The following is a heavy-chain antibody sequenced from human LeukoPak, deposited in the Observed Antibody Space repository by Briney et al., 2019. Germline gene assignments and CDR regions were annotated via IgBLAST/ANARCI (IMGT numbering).Heavy chain of an antibody. CDR2: IIPIFGTA. CDR3: AREENNWNDPKYFDY. D-gene: IGHD1-1*01. V-gene: IGHV1-69*05. CDR1: GGTFSSYA. J-gene: IGHJ4*02. Sequence: GASVKVSCKASGGTFSSYAISWVRQAPGQGLEWMGGIIPIFGTANYAQKFQGRVTITTDESTSTAYMELSRLRSDDTAVYYCAREENNWNDPKYFDYWGQGTLVTVSS.